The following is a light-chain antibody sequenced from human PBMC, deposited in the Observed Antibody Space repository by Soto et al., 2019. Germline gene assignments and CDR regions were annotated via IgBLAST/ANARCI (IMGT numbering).Light chain of an antibody. V-gene: IGKV1-5*01. CDR1: HSISSW. CDR3: QQYNSYWT. Sequence: DIHITHSPSTLAASVGDRVTITCRASHSISSWLAWYQQKPGKAPKLLIYDASSLESGVPSRFSGSGSGTEFTLTISSLQPDDFATYYCQQYNSYWTFGQGTKVDIK. J-gene: IGKJ1*01. CDR2: DAS.